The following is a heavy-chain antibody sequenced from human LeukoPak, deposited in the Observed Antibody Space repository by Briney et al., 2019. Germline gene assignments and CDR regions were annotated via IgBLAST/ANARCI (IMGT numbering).Heavy chain of an antibody. V-gene: IGHV3-23*01. CDR1: GLIVSSDY. Sequence: RESLRLSCAVSGLIVSSDYMSWVRQAPDKGLEWVSSISGSGDSTFYADSVKGRFAIFSDNSKNTLYLQMNGLSHEDTAIYYCARRGGSSGWGAFDIWGQGTVVTVSS. D-gene: IGHD2-15*01. CDR3: ARRGGSSGWGAFDI. J-gene: IGHJ3*02. CDR2: ISGSGDST.